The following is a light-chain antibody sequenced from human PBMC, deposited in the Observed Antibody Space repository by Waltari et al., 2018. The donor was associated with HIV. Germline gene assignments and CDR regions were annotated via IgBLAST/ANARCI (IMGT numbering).Light chain of an antibody. CDR1: QSLLHKNGQNY. CDR3: MHGQQTPV. J-gene: IGKJ1*01. CDR2: LGS. V-gene: IGKV2-28*01. Sequence: DIAMIQSPDSLAVSPGEPASISCRSSQSLLHKNGQNYLDWYIQRPGQAPELLMYLGSRRASGVPDRIAGSGSGTDFRLKISRVEPEDVGVYFCMHGQQTPVFGQGTKVEVK.